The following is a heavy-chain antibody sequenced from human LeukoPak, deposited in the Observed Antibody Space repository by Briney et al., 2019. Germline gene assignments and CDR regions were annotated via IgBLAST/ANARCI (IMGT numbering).Heavy chain of an antibody. J-gene: IGHJ5*02. Sequence: GRSLRLSCAASGFAFSSYGMRGVRPAPGEGLEWVAVIWYDGSNKYYADSVKGRFTISRDNSKNTLYLQMNSLRAEDTAVYYCARDHYGWFDPWGQGTLVTVSS. CDR1: GFAFSSYG. D-gene: IGHD4-17*01. CDR3: ARDHYGWFDP. CDR2: IWYDGSNK. V-gene: IGHV3-33*01.